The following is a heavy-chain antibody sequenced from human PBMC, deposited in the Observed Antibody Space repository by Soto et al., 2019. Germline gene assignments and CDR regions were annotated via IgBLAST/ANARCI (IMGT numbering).Heavy chain of an antibody. J-gene: IGHJ6*02. CDR1: GFTFGSFD. CDR3: AKNFLSTIFGVVTIKCGMDV. D-gene: IGHD3-3*01. V-gene: IGHV3-30*18. Sequence: PGGSLRLSCAASGFTFGSFDMHWVRQAPGKGLEWVAVISYDASSKYYADSVKDRFTISRDNSKSTLYLQVNSLRADDTAVYYCAKNFLSTIFGVVTIKCGMDVWCQGTTVTVSS. CDR2: ISYDASSK.